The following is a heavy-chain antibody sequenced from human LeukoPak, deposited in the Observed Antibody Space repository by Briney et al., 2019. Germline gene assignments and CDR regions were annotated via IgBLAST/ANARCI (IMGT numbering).Heavy chain of an antibody. CDR2: IIPILGIA. CDR3: ARVGAVAGNWFGP. CDR1: GGTFSSYA. D-gene: IGHD6-13*01. Sequence: SVKVSCKASGGTFSSYAISWVRQAPGQGLEWMGRIIPILGIANYAQKFQGRVTITADKSTSTAYMELSSLRSEDTAVYYCARVGAVAGNWFGPWGQGTLVTVSS. J-gene: IGHJ5*02. V-gene: IGHV1-69*04.